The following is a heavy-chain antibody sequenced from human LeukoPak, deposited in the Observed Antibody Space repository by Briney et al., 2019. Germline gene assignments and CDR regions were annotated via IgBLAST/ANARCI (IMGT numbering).Heavy chain of an antibody. J-gene: IGHJ4*02. V-gene: IGHV3-15*01. D-gene: IGHD5-24*01. Sequence: GGPLRLSCAASGFTFSNAWMTWVRQAPGKGLEWVGRIKTKIDGETTDYAAPVEGRFTISRDDSKNTLYLQMNSLKTDDTAVYYCTTVERWLLRSSPYWGQGTLVTVSS. CDR3: TTVERWLLRSSPY. CDR2: IKTKIDGETT. CDR1: GFTFSNAW.